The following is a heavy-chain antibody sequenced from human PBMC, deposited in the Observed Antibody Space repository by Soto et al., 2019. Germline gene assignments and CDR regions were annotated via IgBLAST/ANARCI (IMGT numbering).Heavy chain of an antibody. Sequence: ASVKVSCKASGYTFTSYGISWVRQAPGQGLEWMGWISAYNGSTNYAQKLQGRVTMTTDTSTSTAYMELRSLRSDDTAVYYCARGKQQLARSYFDYWGQGTLVTVSS. CDR2: ISAYNGST. V-gene: IGHV1-18*01. D-gene: IGHD6-13*01. CDR3: ARGKQQLARSYFDY. J-gene: IGHJ4*02. CDR1: GYTFTSYG.